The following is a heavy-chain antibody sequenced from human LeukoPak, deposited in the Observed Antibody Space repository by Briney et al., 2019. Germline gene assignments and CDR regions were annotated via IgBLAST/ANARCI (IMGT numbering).Heavy chain of an antibody. CDR1: GYTFTSYA. CDR2: INTNTGSP. Sequence: ASVKVSCRASGYTFTSYAMNWVRQAPGQGLEWMGWINTNTGSPTYAQGFTGRFVFSLDTSVSTAYLQISSLKAEDTAVYYCASQGPYCSGGSCYPGDYYYYYMDVWGKGTTVTVSS. D-gene: IGHD2-15*01. V-gene: IGHV7-4-1*02. CDR3: ASQGPYCSGGSCYPGDYYYYYMDV. J-gene: IGHJ6*03.